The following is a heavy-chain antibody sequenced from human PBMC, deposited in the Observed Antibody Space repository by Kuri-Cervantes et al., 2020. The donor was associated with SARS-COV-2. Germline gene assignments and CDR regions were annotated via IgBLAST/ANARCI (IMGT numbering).Heavy chain of an antibody. J-gene: IGHJ4*02. D-gene: IGHD3-22*01. Sequence: GGSLKLSCAASGFTFSSIAMSWVRQAPGKGLEWVSGLSGSGVSTYYAESVKGRFTISRDNSKNTLYLQMNSLRAEDTAVYYCAKDWDSRGYYLFDHWGQGTLVTVSS. CDR1: GFTFSSIA. V-gene: IGHV3-23*01. CDR2: LSGSGVST. CDR3: AKDWDSRGYYLFDH.